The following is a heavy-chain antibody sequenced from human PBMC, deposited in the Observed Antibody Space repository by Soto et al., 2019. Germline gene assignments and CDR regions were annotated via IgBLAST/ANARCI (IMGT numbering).Heavy chain of an antibody. CDR3: ARVAGSGWYDA. V-gene: IGHV4-30-2*01. J-gene: IGHJ5*02. D-gene: IGHD6-19*01. CDR1: GVSIRSYW. CDR2: AYPRGST. Sequence: TLSLTCSVSGVSIRSYWWNWIRQPPGKGLEWIGTAYPRGSTYYDPSLKSRVTISLDLSKNQFSLNLNSVTAADTAVYYCARVAGSGWYDAWGQGTLVTVSS.